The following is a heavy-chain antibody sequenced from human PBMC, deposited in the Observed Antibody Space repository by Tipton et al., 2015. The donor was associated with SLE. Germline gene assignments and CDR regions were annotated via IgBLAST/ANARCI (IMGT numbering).Heavy chain of an antibody. CDR2: IHSSGST. V-gene: IGHV4-4*07. D-gene: IGHD1-26*01. J-gene: IGHJ4*02. CDR3: ARHFSGSYSFDY. Sequence: TLSLTCTVFGGSIGGYYWSWIRQPAGKGLEWIGQIHSSGSTSYNPSLKSRVSISVDMSKNQVSLKLSSVTAADTALYYCARHFSGSYSFDYWGQGKLVTVSS. CDR1: GGSIGGYY.